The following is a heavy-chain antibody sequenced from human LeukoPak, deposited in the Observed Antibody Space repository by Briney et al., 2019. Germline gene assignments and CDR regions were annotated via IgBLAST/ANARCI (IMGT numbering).Heavy chain of an antibody. V-gene: IGHV4-61*02. CDR2: IYPSGST. D-gene: IGHD2-15*01. CDR1: GDSHNSGSYY. CDR3: ARGPAWQVVAYYFDY. Sequence: SETLSLTCTVSGDSHNSGSYYWSWIRQPAGKGLEWIGRIYPSGSTNYNPSLNSRVTISVDTSKNQFSLKLSSVTAADSAVYYCARGPAWQVVAYYFDYWGQGTLVTVSS. J-gene: IGHJ4*02.